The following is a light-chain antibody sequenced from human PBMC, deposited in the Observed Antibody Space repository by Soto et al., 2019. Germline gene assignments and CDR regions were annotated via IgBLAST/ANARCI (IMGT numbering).Light chain of an antibody. Sequence: GDRVTFTCRASQNIRTYLNWYQHKPGKVPDLLIYSASGLRSGVPSRFSGSGSGTDFTLTISRLQAEDVAVYYCQQYYYTPYSFGQGTKLEIK. CDR3: QQYYYTPYS. CDR2: SAS. V-gene: IGKV1-39*01. J-gene: IGKJ2*03. CDR1: QNIRTY.